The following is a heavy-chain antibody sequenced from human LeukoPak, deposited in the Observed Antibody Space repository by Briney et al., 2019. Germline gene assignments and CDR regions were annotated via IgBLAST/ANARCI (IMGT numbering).Heavy chain of an antibody. J-gene: IGHJ4*02. V-gene: IGHV3-7*01. Sequence: ETLSLTCAVYGGSFSGYYWSWVRQAPGKGLEWVANIKQDRSEKYYVDSVKGRFTISRDNAKNSLYLQMNSLRAEDTAVYYCARVSRSDYDILTGYDESFDYWGQGTLVTVSS. CDR3: ARVSRSDYDILTGYDESFDY. D-gene: IGHD3-9*01. CDR2: IKQDRSEK. CDR1: GGSFSGYY.